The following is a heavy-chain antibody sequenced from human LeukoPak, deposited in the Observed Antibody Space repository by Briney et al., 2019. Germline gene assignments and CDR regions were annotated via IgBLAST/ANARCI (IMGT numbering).Heavy chain of an antibody. D-gene: IGHD6-19*01. V-gene: IGHV1-2*02. CDR1: GYTFTGYY. Sequence: ASVKVSCKASGYTFTGYYMHWVRQAPGQGLEWMGWINPNSGGTNYAQKFQGRVTMTRDTSISTAYMELSRLRSDDTAVYYCARERRVAGSRGGFDPWGQGTLVTVSS. CDR2: INPNSGGT. CDR3: ARERRVAGSRGGFDP. J-gene: IGHJ5*02.